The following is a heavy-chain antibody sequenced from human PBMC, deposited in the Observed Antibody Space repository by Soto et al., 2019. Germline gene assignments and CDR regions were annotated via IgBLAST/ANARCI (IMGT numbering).Heavy chain of an antibody. CDR3: ARVATGTTSFDY. Sequence: QVQLVQSGAEVKKPGAAVKVSCKASGYTFTSYYMHWVRQAPGQGLEWMGIINPSGGSTSYAQKFQGRLTMTWDTSTSTVYMELSSLRSEDTAVYYCARVATGTTSFDYWGQGTLVTVSS. V-gene: IGHV1-46*01. J-gene: IGHJ4*02. CDR2: INPSGGST. D-gene: IGHD1-7*01. CDR1: GYTFTSYY.